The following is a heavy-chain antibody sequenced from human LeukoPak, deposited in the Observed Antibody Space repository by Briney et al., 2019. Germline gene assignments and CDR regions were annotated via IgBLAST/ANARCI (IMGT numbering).Heavy chain of an antibody. D-gene: IGHD3-3*01. CDR2: IYYSGTT. J-gene: IGHJ4*02. Sequence: SETLSLTCTVSGGSISSSGYYWGWIRQPPGKGLEWIGSIYYSGTTFYKPSLKSRVTISVDTSKNQFSLKLSSVTAADTAVYYCARYDFWSGYPFGYWGQGTLVTVSS. CDR1: GGSISSSGYY. CDR3: ARYDFWSGYPFGY. V-gene: IGHV4-39*01.